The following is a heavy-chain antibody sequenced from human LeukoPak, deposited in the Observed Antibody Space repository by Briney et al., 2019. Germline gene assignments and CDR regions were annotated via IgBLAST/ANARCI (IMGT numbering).Heavy chain of an antibody. CDR3: TTASGYAWYYYYYYGMDV. J-gene: IGHJ6*04. Sequence: GGSLRLSCAASGFTFSSYEMNWVRQAPGKGLEWVGRIKSKTDGGTTDYAAPVKGRFTISRDDSKNTLYLQMNSLKTEDTAVYYCTTASGYAWYYYYYYGMDVWGKGTTVTVSS. CDR2: IKSKTDGGTT. D-gene: IGHD5-12*01. CDR1: GFTFSSYE. V-gene: IGHV3-15*01.